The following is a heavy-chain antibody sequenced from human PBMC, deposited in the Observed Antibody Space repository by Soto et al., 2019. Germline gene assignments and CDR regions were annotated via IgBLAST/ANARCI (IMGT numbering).Heavy chain of an antibody. J-gene: IGHJ4*02. CDR2: VNNGGGGT. CDR3: AKERLGRGIDY. CDR1: GFTFSNYA. Sequence: EVLLLDSGGGLVQPGGSLRLSCAASGFTFSNYAMTWVRQAPGTGPEWISTVNNGGGGTYYADSVKGRFTSSRDNSKNTLYLQVSSLRAEDTAVYYCAKERLGRGIDYWGQGSLVTVSS. D-gene: IGHD3-10*01. V-gene: IGHV3-23*01.